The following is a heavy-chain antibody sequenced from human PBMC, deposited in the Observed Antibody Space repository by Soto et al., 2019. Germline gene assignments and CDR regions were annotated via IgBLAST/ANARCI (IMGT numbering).Heavy chain of an antibody. J-gene: IGHJ4*02. CDR2: IIPIFGTT. Sequence: QVQLVQSGAEVKKPGSSVKVSCKASGGTVSSYAIIWVRQAPGQGLEWMGGIIPIFGTTNYAQKFQGRVTITADESTSTAYMELSSLRSDDTAVYYCARGPPPYYYILTGYLDYWGQGTRVTVSS. CDR3: ARGPPPYYYILTGYLDY. V-gene: IGHV1-69*01. D-gene: IGHD3-9*01. CDR1: GGTVSSYA.